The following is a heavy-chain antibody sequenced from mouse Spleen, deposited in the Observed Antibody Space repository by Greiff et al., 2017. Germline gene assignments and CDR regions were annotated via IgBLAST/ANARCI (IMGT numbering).Heavy chain of an antibody. CDR1: GFTFSSYA. Sequence: DVMLVESGGGLVKRGGSLKLSCAASGFTFSSYAMSWVRQTPEKRLEWVATICSGGGNTYYPDSVKGRFTISRDNAKNTLYLQMSSLKSEDTAMYYCARERVGDYWGQGTTLTVSS. J-gene: IGHJ2*01. CDR3: ARERVGDY. V-gene: IGHV5-9*01. CDR2: ICSGGGNT.